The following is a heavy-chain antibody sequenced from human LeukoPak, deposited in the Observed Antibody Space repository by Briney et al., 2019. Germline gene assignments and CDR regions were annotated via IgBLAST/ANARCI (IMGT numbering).Heavy chain of an antibody. J-gene: IGHJ4*02. CDR3: ARAPHCSSTSCYMPYYFDY. D-gene: IGHD2-2*02. V-gene: IGHV3-13*01. CDR2: IGTAGDT. Sequence: GGSLRLSCAASGFTFSSYDMHWVRQATGKGPEWVSAIGTAGDTYYPGSVKGRFTISRENAKNSLYLQMNSLRAGDTAVYYCARAPHCSSTSCYMPYYFDYWGQGTLVTVSS. CDR1: GFTFSSYD.